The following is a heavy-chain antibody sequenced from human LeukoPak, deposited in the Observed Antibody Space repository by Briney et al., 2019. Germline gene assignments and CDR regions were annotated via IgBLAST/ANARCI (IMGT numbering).Heavy chain of an antibody. CDR3: ARGMYSSSSGFDY. CDR2: ISSSSSTI. D-gene: IGHD6-6*01. J-gene: IGHJ4*02. Sequence: GGSLRLSCAASGFTFSSYGMTWVRQAPGKGLEWVSYISSSSSTIYYADSVKGRFTISRDNAKNSLYLQMNSLRAEDTAVYYCARGMYSSSSGFDYWGQGTLVTVSS. CDR1: GFTFSSYG. V-gene: IGHV3-48*01.